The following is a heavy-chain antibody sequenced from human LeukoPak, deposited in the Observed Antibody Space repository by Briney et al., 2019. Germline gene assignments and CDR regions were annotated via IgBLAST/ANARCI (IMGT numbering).Heavy chain of an antibody. CDR1: GFTFSSYG. CDR3: AKDRERWLQLRLGFSD. Sequence: GGSLRLSYAASGFTFSSYGMSWVRQAPGKGLEWVSGISGSGGNTYYADSVKGRFTISRDNSKNTLYLQMNSLRAEDTAVYYCAKDRERWLQLRLGFSDWGQGALVTVSS. J-gene: IGHJ4*02. CDR2: ISGSGGNT. V-gene: IGHV3-23*01. D-gene: IGHD5-24*01.